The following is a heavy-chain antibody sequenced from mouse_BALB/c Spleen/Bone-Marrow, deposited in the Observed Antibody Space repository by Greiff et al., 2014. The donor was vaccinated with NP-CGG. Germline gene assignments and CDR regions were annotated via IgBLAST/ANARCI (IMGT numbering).Heavy chain of an antibody. CDR3: ARTPWFAY. CDR1: GYAFSSYW. J-gene: IGHJ3*01. CDR2: IYPGDGDT. Sequence: QVQLQQSGAELVRPGSSVKISCKASGYAFSSYWMNWVRQRPGQGLEWIGQIYPGDGDTNYNGKSKGKATLTADRSSSTAYMQLSSLTSEDSAVYFCARTPWFAYWGQGTLVTVSA. V-gene: IGHV1-80*01.